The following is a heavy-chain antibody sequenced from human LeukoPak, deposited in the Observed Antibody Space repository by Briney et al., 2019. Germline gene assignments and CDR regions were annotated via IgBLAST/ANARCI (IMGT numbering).Heavy chain of an antibody. CDR2: ISGSGDRT. V-gene: IGHV3-23*05. J-gene: IGHJ4*02. CDR3: ARAWGEQWLVMVY. CDR1: GFTFSNYA. Sequence: GGSLRLSCTASGFTFSNYAMSWVRQAPGKGLEWVSAISGSGDRTFYADSVKGRFTISRDNSKKTLYLQMNSLRADDTAVYYCARAWGEQWLVMVYWGQGTLVTVSS. D-gene: IGHD6-19*01.